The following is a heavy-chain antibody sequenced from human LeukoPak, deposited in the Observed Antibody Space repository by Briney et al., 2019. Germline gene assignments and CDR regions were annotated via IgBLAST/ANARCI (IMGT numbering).Heavy chain of an antibody. J-gene: IGHJ5*02. V-gene: IGHV3-30-3*01. CDR1: GFTFSSYA. CDR3: ARATGYCSSTSCYDNWFGP. CDR2: ISYDGSNK. D-gene: IGHD2-2*03. Sequence: GGSLRLSCAASGFTFSSYAMHWVRQAPGKGLEWVAVISYDGSNKYYADSVKGRFTISRDNSKNTLYLQMNSLRAEDTAVYYCARATGYCSSTSCYDNWFGPWGQGTLVTVSS.